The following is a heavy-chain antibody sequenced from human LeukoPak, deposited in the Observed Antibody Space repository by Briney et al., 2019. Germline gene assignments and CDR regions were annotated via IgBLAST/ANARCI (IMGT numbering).Heavy chain of an antibody. V-gene: IGHV5-51*01. J-gene: IGHJ2*01. CDR1: GYSFTSYW. CDR2: IYPGDSDT. Sequence: GESLKISCKGSGYSFTSYWIGWVRQMPGKGLEWMGIIYPGDSDTRYSPSFQGQVTISADKSISTAYLQWSSLKASDTAMYYCASFTGSGSYTGYFDLWGRGTLVTVSS. CDR3: ASFTGSGSYTGYFDL. D-gene: IGHD3-10*01.